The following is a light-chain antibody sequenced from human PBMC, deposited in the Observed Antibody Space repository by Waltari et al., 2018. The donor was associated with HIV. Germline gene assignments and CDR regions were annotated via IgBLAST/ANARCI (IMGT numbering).Light chain of an antibody. CDR2: GAS. Sequence: EIVMTQSPGTLSVYPGEGATLSCRASQNVTSNLAWYQQKPGQAPRLLIYGASTRATGIPARFSGSGSGTDFTLIISSLQSEDFAFYYCQQYNGWPPYTFGLGTRLEIK. CDR1: QNVTSN. J-gene: IGKJ2*01. CDR3: QQYNGWPPYT. V-gene: IGKV3-15*01.